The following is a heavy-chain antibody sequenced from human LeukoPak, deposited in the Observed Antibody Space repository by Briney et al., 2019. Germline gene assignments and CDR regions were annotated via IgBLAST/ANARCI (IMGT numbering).Heavy chain of an antibody. J-gene: IGHJ4*02. D-gene: IGHD1-26*01. CDR2: LSGSGGST. CDR3: AKHFWDLLTNFDY. Sequence: PGGSLRLSCAASGFTFSSYAMSWVRQAPGKGLEWVSTLSGSGGSTYYADSVKGRFTISRDNSKSTLYLQMNSLRAEDTAVYYCAKHFWDLLTNFDYWGQGTLVTVSS. CDR1: GFTFSSYA. V-gene: IGHV3-23*01.